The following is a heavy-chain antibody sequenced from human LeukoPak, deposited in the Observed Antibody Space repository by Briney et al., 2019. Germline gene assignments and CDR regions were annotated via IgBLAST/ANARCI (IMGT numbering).Heavy chain of an antibody. Sequence: KPSETLSLTCTVSGYSISSGYYWGWIRQPPGKGLEWIGSIYHSGSTYYNPSLKSRVTISVDTSKNQFSLKLSSVTAADTAVYYCARDHFKSYYYGNPRAFDIWGQGTMVTVSS. CDR3: ARDHFKSYYYGNPRAFDI. V-gene: IGHV4-38-2*02. J-gene: IGHJ3*02. CDR1: GYSISSGYY. CDR2: IYHSGST. D-gene: IGHD3-10*01.